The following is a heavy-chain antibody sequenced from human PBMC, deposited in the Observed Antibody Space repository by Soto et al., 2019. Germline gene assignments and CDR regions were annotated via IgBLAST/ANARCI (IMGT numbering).Heavy chain of an antibody. D-gene: IGHD4-4*01. Sequence: SVEVSWEAPGGGFGSCTRWWVRHDPGQGLEWMGRIIPIIGIINYAQKFQGRVTISADKFTGTAYMELTGLRSDDTAVYYCAGDPDSHYNDSHASSYPWGQGTLVTVSS. V-gene: IGHV1-69*04. J-gene: IGHJ5*02. CDR1: GGGFGSCT. CDR2: IIPIIGII. CDR3: AGDPDSHYNDSHASSYP.